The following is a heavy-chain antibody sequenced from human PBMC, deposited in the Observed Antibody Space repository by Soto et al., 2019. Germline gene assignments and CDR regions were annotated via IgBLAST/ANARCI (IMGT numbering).Heavy chain of an antibody. CDR1: GFTFSSYS. CDR3: ARDLLGSGTDY. D-gene: IGHD2-15*01. CDR2: ISSSSSYI. Sequence: EVQLVESGGGLVKPGGSLRLSCAASGFTFSSYSMNWVRQAPGKGLEWVSSISSSSSYIYYADSVKGRFTISRDNANNSLYLQMNSLRAEDTAVYYCARDLLGSGTDYWGQGTLVTVSS. V-gene: IGHV3-21*01. J-gene: IGHJ4*02.